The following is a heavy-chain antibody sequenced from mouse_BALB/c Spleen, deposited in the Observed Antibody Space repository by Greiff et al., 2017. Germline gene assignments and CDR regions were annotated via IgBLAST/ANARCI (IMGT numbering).Heavy chain of an antibody. J-gene: IGHJ2*01. Sequence: QVQLQQSGAELVRPGVSVKISCKGSGYTFTDYAMHWVKQSHAKSLEWIGVISTYYGDASYNQKFKGKATMTVDKSSSTAYMELSSPTSEDSAVYYCARTGYDYFDYWGQGTTLTVSS. V-gene: IGHV1S137*01. D-gene: IGHD2-14*01. CDR1: GYTFTDYA. CDR3: ARTGYDYFDY. CDR2: ISTYYGDA.